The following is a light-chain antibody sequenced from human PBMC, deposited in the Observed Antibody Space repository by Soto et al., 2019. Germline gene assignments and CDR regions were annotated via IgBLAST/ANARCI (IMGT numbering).Light chain of an antibody. CDR3: QHTYTTPRA. CDR2: AAS. Sequence: DIQMTQSPSSLSASVGDRVTITCRASQSVGTYLNWYQHKPGQAPNLLIYAASTLQSGVPSRFSGSGSGTDFTLTITGLQVEDFATYYCQHTYTTPRAFGQGTKVDIK. CDR1: QSVGTY. J-gene: IGKJ1*01. V-gene: IGKV1-39*01.